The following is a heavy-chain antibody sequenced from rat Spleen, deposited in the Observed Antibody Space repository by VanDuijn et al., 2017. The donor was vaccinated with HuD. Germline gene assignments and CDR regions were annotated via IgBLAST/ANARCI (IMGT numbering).Heavy chain of an antibody. CDR2: ITNTGGST. D-gene: IGHD1-11*01. V-gene: IGHV5-31*01. CDR1: GFTFNNYW. J-gene: IGHJ4*01. Sequence: EVQLVESGGGLVQPGRSLKLSCVASGFTFNNYWMTWIRQAPGKGLEWVASITNTGGSTYYSDSVKGRFTISRDNAKSTLYLQMNSLRSEDTATYYCTRVSTEGMRDVMDAWGQGASVTVSS. CDR3: TRVSTEGMRDVMDA.